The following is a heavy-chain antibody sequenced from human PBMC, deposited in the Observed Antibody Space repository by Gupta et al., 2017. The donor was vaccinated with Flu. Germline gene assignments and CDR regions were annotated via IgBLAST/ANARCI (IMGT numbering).Heavy chain of an antibody. J-gene: IGHJ4*02. CDR2: IYYSGTT. Sequence: GWIRQSPGKGLEWIGSIYYSGTTYYNPSLKSRVTISGDKSKNQFSLRVNSVTAADTAVYYCVRDTGNWNTDYWGQRTLVTVSS. V-gene: IGHV4-39*01. D-gene: IGHD1-1*01. CDR3: VRDTGNWNTDY.